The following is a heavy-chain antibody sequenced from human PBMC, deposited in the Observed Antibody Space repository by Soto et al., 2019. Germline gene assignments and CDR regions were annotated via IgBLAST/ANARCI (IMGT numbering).Heavy chain of an antibody. CDR1: GGSISNFY. CDR2: IFYSGNT. CDR3: VRDTGYNYGYYRWFDP. V-gene: IGHV4-59*01. J-gene: IGHJ5*02. D-gene: IGHD5-18*01. Sequence: QVQLQESGPGLVKPSETLSLTCTVSGGSISNFYWSWVRQPPEKGPEWIGHIFYSGNTNYNPSLESRVSISVDASKNQFSLKLRSLTAADTAIYYCVRDTGYNYGYYRWFDPWGQGTLVTVSS.